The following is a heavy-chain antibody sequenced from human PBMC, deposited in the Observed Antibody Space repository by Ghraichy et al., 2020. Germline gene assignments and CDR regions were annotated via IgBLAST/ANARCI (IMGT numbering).Heavy chain of an antibody. D-gene: IGHD6-13*01. CDR1: GDLFSDANYY. CDR3: ARQHLRRQWFDR. CDR2: ISYNGDL. J-gene: IGHJ5*02. Sequence: SQTLSLTCNVSGDLFSDANYYWSWIRQAPGTGLEWLGIISYNGDLNYNPSLKTRLTISGDTSKSQFYLKLTPVTAADTAVYFCARQHLRRQWFDRWGQGTLVTVSS. V-gene: IGHV4-30-4*01.